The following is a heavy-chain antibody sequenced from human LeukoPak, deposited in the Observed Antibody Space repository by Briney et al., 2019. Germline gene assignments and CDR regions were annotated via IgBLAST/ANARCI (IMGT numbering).Heavy chain of an antibody. J-gene: IGHJ4*02. CDR3: AKDFRIGYSAHFDY. Sequence: GGSLRLSCAASGFTFSSYGMHWVRQAPGKGLEWVAVISYDGSNKYYADSVKGRFTISRDNSKNTLYLQMDSLRGEDTAVYYCAKDFRIGYSAHFDYWGQGALVTVSS. CDR2: ISYDGSNK. D-gene: IGHD2-21*01. V-gene: IGHV3-30*18. CDR1: GFTFSSYG.